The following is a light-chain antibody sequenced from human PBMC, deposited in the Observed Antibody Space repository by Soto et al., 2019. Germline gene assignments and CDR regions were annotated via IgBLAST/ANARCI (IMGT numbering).Light chain of an antibody. CDR1: SSDVGGYNY. J-gene: IGLJ1*01. V-gene: IGLV2-11*01. Sequence: QSALTQPASVSGSPGQSITISCTGTSSDVGGYNYVSWYQQHPGKAPKLMIYDVSNRPSGVPDRFSGSKSGNTASLTISGLQAEDEADYYCCSYAGSYTDYVFGTGTKVTVL. CDR2: DVS. CDR3: CSYAGSYTDYV.